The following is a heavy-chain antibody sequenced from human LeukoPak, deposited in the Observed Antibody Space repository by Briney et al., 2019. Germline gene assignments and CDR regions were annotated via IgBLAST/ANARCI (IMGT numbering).Heavy chain of an antibody. CDR3: VKVRGRARVGYFDY. J-gene: IGHJ4*02. D-gene: IGHD1-26*01. V-gene: IGHV3-74*01. CDR2: INSDGSST. Sequence: GGSLRLSCAASGFTFSRYWMQWVRQAPGKGLVWVSRINSDGSSTSYAESVKGRFSISRDNAKNTLYLQMNSLRVEDTAIYYCVKVRGRARVGYFDYWGQGALVTVSS. CDR1: GFTFSRYW.